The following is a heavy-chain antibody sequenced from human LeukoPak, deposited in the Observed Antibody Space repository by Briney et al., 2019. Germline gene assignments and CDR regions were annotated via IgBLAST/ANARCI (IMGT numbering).Heavy chain of an antibody. V-gene: IGHV1-69*02. CDR1: GGTFSSYT. Sequence: ALVKVSCKASGGTFSSYTISWVRQAPGQGLEWMGRIIPILGIANYAQKFQGRVTITADKSTSTAYMELSSLRSEDTAVYYCVVGEDYDFWSGYYFDYWGQGTLVTVSS. CDR3: VVGEDYDFWSGYYFDY. D-gene: IGHD3-3*01. J-gene: IGHJ4*02. CDR2: IIPILGIA.